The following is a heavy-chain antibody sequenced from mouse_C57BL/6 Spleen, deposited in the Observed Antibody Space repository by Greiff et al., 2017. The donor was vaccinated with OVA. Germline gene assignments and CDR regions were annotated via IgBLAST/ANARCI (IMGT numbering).Heavy chain of an antibody. CDR1: GYAFSSSW. CDR2: IYPGDGDT. J-gene: IGHJ2*01. Sequence: QVQLQQSGPELVKPGASVKISCKASGYAFSSSWMNWVKQRPGKGLEWIGRIYPGDGDTNYNGKFKGKATLTADKSSSTAYMQLSSLTSEDAAVYFCAIITTVEGDCWGQGTTLTVSS. CDR3: AIITTVEGDC. V-gene: IGHV1-82*01. D-gene: IGHD1-1*01.